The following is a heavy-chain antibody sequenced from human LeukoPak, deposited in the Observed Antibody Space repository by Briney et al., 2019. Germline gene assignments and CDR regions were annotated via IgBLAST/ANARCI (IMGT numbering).Heavy chain of an antibody. CDR3: ARALRFLEWLFSG. CDR2: IIPIFGTA. D-gene: IGHD3-3*01. V-gene: IGHV1-69*01. J-gene: IGHJ4*02. CDR1: GGTFSSYA. Sequence: ASVKVSCKASGGTFSSYAISWVQQAPGQGLEWMGGIIPIFGTANYAQKFQGRVTITADESTSTAYMELSSLRSEDTAVYYCARALRFLEWLFSGWGQGTLVTVSS.